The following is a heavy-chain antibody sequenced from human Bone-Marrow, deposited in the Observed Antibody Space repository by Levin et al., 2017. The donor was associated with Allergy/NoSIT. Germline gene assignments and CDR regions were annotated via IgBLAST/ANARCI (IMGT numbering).Heavy chain of an antibody. V-gene: IGHV1-46*01. J-gene: IGHJ4*02. D-gene: IGHD2-2*01. CDR2: INPSGGST. Sequence: ASVKVSCKASGYTFITYYMNWVRQAPGQGLEWMGIINPSGGSTNYAQRFQGRITMTRDTSTSTVYMHLSSLRSDDTAVYFCARADCTSINCYLDRWGQGTLVTVPS. CDR1: GYTFITYY. CDR3: ARADCTSINCYLDR.